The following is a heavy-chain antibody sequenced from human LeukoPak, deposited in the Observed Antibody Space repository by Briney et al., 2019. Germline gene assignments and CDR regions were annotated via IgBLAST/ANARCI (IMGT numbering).Heavy chain of an antibody. V-gene: IGHV3-23*01. CDR1: GFTFSSYV. CDR2: ISNSGDNT. Sequence: PGGSLRLSCAASGFTFSSYVMSWVRQAPGKGLEWVSAISNSGDNTYYADSVKGRFTISRDNSKNTLYLQMNSLRAEDTAVYYCAREHYFYYMDGWGKGTTVTVSS. J-gene: IGHJ6*03. CDR3: AREHYFYYMDG.